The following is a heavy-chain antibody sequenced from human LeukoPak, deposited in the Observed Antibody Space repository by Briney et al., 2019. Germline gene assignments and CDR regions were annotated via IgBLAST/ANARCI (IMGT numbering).Heavy chain of an antibody. CDR2: IWYDGSNK. CDR3: ATVRWNYGDSVWWYLDY. D-gene: IGHD4-17*01. V-gene: IGHV3-33*07. J-gene: IGHJ2*01. Sequence: GGSLRLSCAASGFTFRSYGMYWVRQAPGKRLEWVALIWYDGSNKYYADSMKGRFTISRDNSKNTLYLQINSLSPEDTAVYYCATVRWNYGDSVWWYLDYCGRGTLVTVSS. CDR1: GFTFRSYG.